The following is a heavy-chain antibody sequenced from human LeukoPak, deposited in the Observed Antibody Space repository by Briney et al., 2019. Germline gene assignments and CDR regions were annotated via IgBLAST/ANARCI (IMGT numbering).Heavy chain of an antibody. J-gene: IGHJ3*02. Sequence: SETLSLTCIFSGGSISSGSYYWSWLRQPAGKGLEWIGRIYISGTTNYNPSLKSRVTISVDTSKNQFSLKLSSVTAADTALYYCAREFDIWGQGTMVTVSS. V-gene: IGHV4-61*02. CDR1: GGSISSGSYY. CDR3: AREFDI. CDR2: IYISGTT.